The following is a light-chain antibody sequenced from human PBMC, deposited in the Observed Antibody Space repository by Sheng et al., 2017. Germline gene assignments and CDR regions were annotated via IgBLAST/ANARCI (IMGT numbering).Light chain of an antibody. J-gene: IGKJ3*01. CDR3: QQYNNLPFT. Sequence: DIQMTQSPSSLSASVGDRVTITCQASQDISNYLNWYQQKPGKDPKLLIYDALNLETGVPSRFSGSGSGTDFTFTISSLQPEDIATYYCQQYNNLPFTFGPGTKVDIK. CDR2: DAL. CDR1: QDISNY. V-gene: IGKV1-33*01.